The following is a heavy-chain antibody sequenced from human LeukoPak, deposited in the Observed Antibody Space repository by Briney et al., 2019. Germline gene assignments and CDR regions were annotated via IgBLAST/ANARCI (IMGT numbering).Heavy chain of an antibody. CDR2: INHSGST. J-gene: IGHJ4*02. D-gene: IGHD2-15*01. Sequence: PETLSLTCAVYGGSFSGYYWSWIRQPPGKGLEWIGEINHSGSTNYNPSLKSRVTISVDTSKNQFSLKLSSVTAADTAVYYCAREDLSGGSCYYFDYWGQGTLVTVSS. CDR3: AREDLSGGSCYYFDY. CDR1: GGSFSGYY. V-gene: IGHV4-34*01.